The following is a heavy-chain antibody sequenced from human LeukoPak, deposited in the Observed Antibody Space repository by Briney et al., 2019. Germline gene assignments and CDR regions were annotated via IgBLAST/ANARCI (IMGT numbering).Heavy chain of an antibody. Sequence: GGSLRLSCAASGFTFNIYWMSWVRQAPGKGLEWVANIKKDGSEKYYVDSVKGRFTISRDNAKNSLYLQMNSLKVEDTAVYYCAREGRESSGFDYWGQGTLATVSS. CDR2: IKKDGSEK. CDR3: AREGRESSGFDY. J-gene: IGHJ4*02. D-gene: IGHD6-19*01. V-gene: IGHV3-7*01. CDR1: GFTFNIYW.